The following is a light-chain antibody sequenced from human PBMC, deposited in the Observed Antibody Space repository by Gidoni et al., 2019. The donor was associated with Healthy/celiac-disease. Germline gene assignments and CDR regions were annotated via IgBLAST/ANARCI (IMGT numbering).Light chain of an antibody. CDR1: QSLVHSDGTTY. Sequence: DVVMTQSPLSLPVTLGQPASISCRSSQSLVHSDGTTYLNWFQQRPGQSPRRLSYKVSNRDSGVPDRFSGSGSGTDFTLKISRVEAEDVGVYYCMQGTHWPTFGPGTKVDIK. CDR3: MQGTHWPT. V-gene: IGKV2-30*02. CDR2: KVS. J-gene: IGKJ3*01.